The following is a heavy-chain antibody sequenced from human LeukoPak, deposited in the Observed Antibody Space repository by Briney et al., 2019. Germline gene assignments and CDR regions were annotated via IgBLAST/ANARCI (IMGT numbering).Heavy chain of an antibody. Sequence: SETLSLTCAVSGGSIRNSSFYWGWIRQPPGKGLEWIASIYNSGTTYYNPSIKSRITIFVDTSKNQVSLKLRSVTAADTAVYYCARHDRIIASPLVWGQGTLVTVSS. V-gene: IGHV4-39*01. CDR3: ARHDRIIASPLV. J-gene: IGHJ4*02. D-gene: IGHD6-13*01. CDR1: GGSIRNSSFY. CDR2: IYNSGTT.